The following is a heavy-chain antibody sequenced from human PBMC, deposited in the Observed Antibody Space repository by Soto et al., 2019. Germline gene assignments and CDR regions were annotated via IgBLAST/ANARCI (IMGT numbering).Heavy chain of an antibody. Sequence: QVQLVQSGAEVKKPGSSVKVSCKASGGTFSSYAISWVRQAPGQGLEWMGGIIPIFGTANYAQKFQGRVTITADESTSTAYMELSSLRSEDTAVYYCAREGPVDSSGNYMVENDWYFELWGRGTLVTVSS. CDR1: GGTFSSYA. V-gene: IGHV1-69*12. CDR3: AREGPVDSSGNYMVENDWYFEL. D-gene: IGHD3-22*01. J-gene: IGHJ2*01. CDR2: IIPIFGTA.